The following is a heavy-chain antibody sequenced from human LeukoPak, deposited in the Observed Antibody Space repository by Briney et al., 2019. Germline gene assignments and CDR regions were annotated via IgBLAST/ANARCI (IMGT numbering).Heavy chain of an antibody. CDR3: ARDNSNQYYFDY. D-gene: IGHD2/OR15-2a*01. CDR2: TYYKYKWYN. CDR1: GDSVSSNSAA. J-gene: IGHJ4*02. Sequence: SQTLSLTCAIFGDSVSSNSAAWNWIRQSPSRGLEWLGRTYYKYKWYNDYAVSVKSRITINPATSKNQFSLQLNSVTPEDTAVYYCARDNSNQYYFDYWGQGTLVTVSS. V-gene: IGHV6-1*01.